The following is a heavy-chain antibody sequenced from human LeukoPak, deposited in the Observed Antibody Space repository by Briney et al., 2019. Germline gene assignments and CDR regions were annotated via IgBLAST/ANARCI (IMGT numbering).Heavy chain of an antibody. J-gene: IGHJ4*02. Sequence: ASVKVSCKASGYTFTSYYMHWVRQASGQGLEWMGIINPSGGSTSYAQKFQGRVTMTRDTSTSTVYMELSSLRSEDTAVYYCARDRAFIAAAGYYFDYWGQGTLVTVSS. D-gene: IGHD6-13*01. CDR3: ARDRAFIAAAGYYFDY. V-gene: IGHV1-46*01. CDR1: GYTFTSYY. CDR2: INPSGGST.